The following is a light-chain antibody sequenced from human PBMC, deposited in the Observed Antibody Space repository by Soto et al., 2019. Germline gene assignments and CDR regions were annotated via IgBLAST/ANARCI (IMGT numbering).Light chain of an antibody. CDR2: GAS. CDR3: QQFGSSPYT. Sequence: EIVLTQSPGTLSSSPGERATLSCRASQQVGNAYLAWYQHKPGQVPRLLIHGASNRATGIPDRFSGGGSGTDFTLTINRLEPEDFAVYYCQQFGSSPYTFGQGTRLEIK. CDR1: QQVGNAY. J-gene: IGKJ2*01. V-gene: IGKV3-20*01.